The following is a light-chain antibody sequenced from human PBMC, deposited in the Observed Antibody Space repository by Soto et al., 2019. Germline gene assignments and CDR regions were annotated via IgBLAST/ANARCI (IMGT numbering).Light chain of an antibody. CDR1: QGSGST. V-gene: IGKV3-15*01. CDR2: GAS. CDR3: QRYNNWPLT. Sequence: EIVMTQSPATLSVSPWERATLSCRASQGSGSTLAWYQQKPGQTPRLLIYGASTRATGVPARFSGSGSGTEVTLTINSLQSEDSAVYDCQRYNNWPLTFGGGTKVDIK. J-gene: IGKJ4*01.